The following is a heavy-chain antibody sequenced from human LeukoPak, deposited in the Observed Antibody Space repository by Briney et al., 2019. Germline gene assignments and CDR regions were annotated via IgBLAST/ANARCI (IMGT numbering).Heavy chain of an antibody. CDR2: ISYDGSNK. D-gene: IGHD3-16*01. V-gene: IGHV3-30*18. CDR1: GFTFSSYG. J-gene: IGHJ4*01. CDR3: AKGYLCFWVFDY. Sequence: AGGSLTLSCAVSGFTFSSYGMHWVRQAPGKGLEWVAVISYDGSNKYYADSVQGRFTISRGNSKNTLYLQMNSLRAEDTAVYYCAKGYLCFWVFDY.